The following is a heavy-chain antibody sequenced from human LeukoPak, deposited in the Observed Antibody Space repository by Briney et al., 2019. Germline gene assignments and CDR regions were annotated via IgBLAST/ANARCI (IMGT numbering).Heavy chain of an antibody. CDR2: ITSSSSTM. V-gene: IGHV3-48*01. CDR3: ARKSGSSGYPFDY. D-gene: IGHD3-22*01. Sequence: GGSLRLSCAASGFTFSSYSMNWVRQAPGKGLEWVSYITSSSSTMYYADAVKGRFAISRDNAKNSLYLQMNSLRAEDTAVYYCARKSGSSGYPFDYWGQGTLVTVSS. CDR1: GFTFSSYS. J-gene: IGHJ4*02.